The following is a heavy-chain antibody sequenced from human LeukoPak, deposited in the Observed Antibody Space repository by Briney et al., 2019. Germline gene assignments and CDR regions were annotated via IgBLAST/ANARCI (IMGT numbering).Heavy chain of an antibody. Sequence: VKVPCKASGYTFTSYGISWVRQAPGQGLEWMGWISAYNGNTNYAQKLQGRVTMTTDTSTSTAYMELRSLRSDDTAVYYCARDMIVVVITETVYFDYWGQGTLVTVSS. J-gene: IGHJ4*02. CDR1: GYTFTSYG. CDR2: ISAYNGNT. V-gene: IGHV1-18*01. D-gene: IGHD3-22*01. CDR3: ARDMIVVVITETVYFDY.